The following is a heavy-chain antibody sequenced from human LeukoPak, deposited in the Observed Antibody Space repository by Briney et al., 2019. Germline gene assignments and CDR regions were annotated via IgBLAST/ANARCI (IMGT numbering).Heavy chain of an antibody. J-gene: IGHJ4*02. Sequence: PSETLSLTCTVSGGSIGSYYWSWIRQPPGKGLEWIGYIYYSGSTNYNPSLKSRVTISVDTSKNQFSLKLSSVTAADTAVYYCAREDSEAVAGNYFDYWGQGTLVTVSS. CDR3: AREDSEAVAGNYFDY. CDR2: IYYSGST. V-gene: IGHV4-59*12. CDR1: GGSIGSYY. D-gene: IGHD6-19*01.